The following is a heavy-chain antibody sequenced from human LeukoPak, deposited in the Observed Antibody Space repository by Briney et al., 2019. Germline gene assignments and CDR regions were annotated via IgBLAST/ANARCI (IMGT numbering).Heavy chain of an antibody. V-gene: IGHV3-33*01. D-gene: IGHD2-2*01. CDR2: IWSDGTNE. J-gene: IGHJ4*02. Sequence: GGSLRLSCAASRFTFSNYGMHWVRQAPGKGLEWMALIWSDGTNEKYADSVKGRFTISRDNSKNTLYLQMNSLRAEDTAVYYCARVVGYSSTWYYDHWGQGTLVTVSS. CDR3: ARVVGYSSTWYYDH. CDR1: RFTFSNYG.